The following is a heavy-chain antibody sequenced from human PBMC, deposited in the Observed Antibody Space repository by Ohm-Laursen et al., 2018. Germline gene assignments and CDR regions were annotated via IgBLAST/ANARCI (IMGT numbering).Heavy chain of an antibody. D-gene: IGHD6-13*01. Sequence: SLRLSCAASGFTVSSNYMSWVRQAPGKGLEWVSVIYSGGSTYYADSVKGRFTISRDNSKNTLYLQMNSLRAEDTAVYYCARDPPQGGIAAAGTSGDYWDQGTLVTVSS. CDR1: GFTVSSNY. V-gene: IGHV3-66*01. J-gene: IGHJ4*02. CDR2: IYSGGST. CDR3: ARDPPQGGIAAAGTSGDY.